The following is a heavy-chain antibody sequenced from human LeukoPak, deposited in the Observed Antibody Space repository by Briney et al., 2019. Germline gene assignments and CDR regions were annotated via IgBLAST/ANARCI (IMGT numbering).Heavy chain of an antibody. CDR1: GGSISSGDYC. J-gene: IGHJ4*02. CDR3: ARVLGSSGYYSPYFDY. D-gene: IGHD3-22*01. Sequence: SETLSLTCTVSGGSISSGDYCWSWLRQPPGKGLEWIGYIYYSGSTYYNPSLKSRVTISVDTSKNQFSLKLSSVTAADTAVYYCARVLGSSGYYSPYFDYWGQGTLVTVSS. V-gene: IGHV4-30-4*01. CDR2: IYYSGST.